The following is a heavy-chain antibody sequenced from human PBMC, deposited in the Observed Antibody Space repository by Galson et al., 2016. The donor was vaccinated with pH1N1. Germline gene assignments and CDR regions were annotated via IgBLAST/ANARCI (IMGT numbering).Heavy chain of an antibody. CDR2: TYTSGST. CDR1: GGSISSGSYY. Sequence: TLSLTCTVSGGSISSGSYYWSWIRQPAGTGLEWIGYTYTSGSTNYNPSLKSRVIISVDTSKNQFSLKLSSVTAADTAVYYCERVVTWELGYYFDYWGQGTLVTVSS. J-gene: IGHJ4*02. CDR3: ERVVTWELGYYFDY. D-gene: IGHD1-26*01. V-gene: IGHV4-61*09.